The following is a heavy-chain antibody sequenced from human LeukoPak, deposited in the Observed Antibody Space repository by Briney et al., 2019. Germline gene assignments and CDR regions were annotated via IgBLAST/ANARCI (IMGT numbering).Heavy chain of an antibody. CDR3: ARVTQRIVGATHYYYYGMDV. J-gene: IGHJ6*02. V-gene: IGHV6-1*01. Sequence: SQTLSLTCAISGDSVSSNSAAWNWIRQSPSRGLEWLGRTYYRSKWYNDYAVSVKSRITINPDTSKNQFSLQLNSVTPEDTAVYYCARVTQRIVGATHYYYYGMDVWGQGTTVTVSS. D-gene: IGHD1-26*01. CDR2: TYYRSKWYN. CDR1: GDSVSSNSAA.